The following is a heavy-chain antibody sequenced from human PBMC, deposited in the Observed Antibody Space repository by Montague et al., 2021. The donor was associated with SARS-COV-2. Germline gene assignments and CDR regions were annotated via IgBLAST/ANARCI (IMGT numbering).Heavy chain of an antibody. D-gene: IGHD3-16*02. V-gene: IGHV4-34*01. Sequence: SETLSLTCAVYGGSFSGYYWSWIRQPPGKGLEWIGEINHSGSTNYNPSLKSRVTISVDTSKSPFSLKLRSVTASDSAVYYCTRGYDYVWGSYRYLHWFDPWGQGTLVTVSS. CDR2: INHSGST. CDR3: TRGYDYVWGSYRYLHWFDP. CDR1: GGSFSGYY. J-gene: IGHJ5*02.